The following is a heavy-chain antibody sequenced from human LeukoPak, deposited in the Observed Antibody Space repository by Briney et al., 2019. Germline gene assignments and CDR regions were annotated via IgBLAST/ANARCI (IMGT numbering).Heavy chain of an antibody. CDR2: IRSKAYGGTT. CDR1: GFTLSNAW. V-gene: IGHV3-49*04. J-gene: IGHJ5*02. Sequence: PGGSLRLSCAASGFTLSNAWMSWVRQAPGKGLEWVGFIRSKAYGGTTEYAASVKGRFTISRDDSKSIAYLQMNSLKTEDTAVYYCTRVRYYGSGSSHTGYNWFDPWGQGTLVTVSS. D-gene: IGHD3-10*01. CDR3: TRVRYYGSGSSHTGYNWFDP.